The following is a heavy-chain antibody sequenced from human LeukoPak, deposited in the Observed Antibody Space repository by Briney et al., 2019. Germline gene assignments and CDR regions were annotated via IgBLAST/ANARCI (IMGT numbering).Heavy chain of an antibody. J-gene: IGHJ4*02. V-gene: IGHV3-23*01. Sequence: GGSLSLSCAASGFPFNSYAMTWVRQAPGRGLEWVSHVSGSGGIIYYADSVKGRFTIFRDNSKNTLYLQMNSLRAEDTAVYYCAKTTAGNSSGRNPGWPVDYWGQGTLVTVSS. CDR2: VSGSGGII. CDR1: GFPFNSYA. CDR3: AKTTAGNSSGRNPGWPVDY. D-gene: IGHD6-19*01.